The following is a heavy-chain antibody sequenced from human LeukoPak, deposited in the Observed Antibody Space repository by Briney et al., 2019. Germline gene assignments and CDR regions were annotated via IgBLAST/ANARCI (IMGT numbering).Heavy chain of an antibody. CDR3: AKDRRYFDWLGDAFDI. CDR2: ISWNSGSI. Sequence: GGSLRLSCAASGFTFDDYAMHWVRHAPGKGLEWVSGISWNSGSIGYADSVKGRFTISRDNAKNSLYLQMNSLRAEDTALYYCAKDRRYFDWLGDAFDIWGQGTMVTVSS. CDR1: GFTFDDYA. D-gene: IGHD3-9*01. J-gene: IGHJ3*02. V-gene: IGHV3-9*01.